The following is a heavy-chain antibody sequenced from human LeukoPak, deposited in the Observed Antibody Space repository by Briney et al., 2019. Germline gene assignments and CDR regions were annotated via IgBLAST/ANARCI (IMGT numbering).Heavy chain of an antibody. D-gene: IGHD2-8*01. CDR3: ASLTNRFDP. V-gene: IGHV3-7*01. Sequence: GGSLRLSCTASGFTFSNFWMGWVRQAPGKGLEWVANIKQDETEKYYVDSVKGRFTISRDNAKNSLYLQMNSLRAEDTAVYYCASLTNRFDPWGQGTLVTVSS. CDR2: IKQDETEK. J-gene: IGHJ5*02. CDR1: GFTFSNFW.